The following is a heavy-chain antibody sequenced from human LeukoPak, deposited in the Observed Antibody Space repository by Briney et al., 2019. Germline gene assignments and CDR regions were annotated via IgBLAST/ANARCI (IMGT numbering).Heavy chain of an antibody. CDR1: GFTVSSNY. CDR2: IYSGGST. J-gene: IGHJ4*02. CDR3: ARGNEVTSLDY. D-gene: IGHD2-21*02. V-gene: IGHV3-53*01. Sequence: GGSLRLSCAASGFTVSSNYMSWVRQAPGKGLEWVSVIYSGGSTYYADSVKGRFTISRDNSKNTLYLRMNSLRAEDTAVYYCARGNEVTSLDYWGQGTLVTVSS.